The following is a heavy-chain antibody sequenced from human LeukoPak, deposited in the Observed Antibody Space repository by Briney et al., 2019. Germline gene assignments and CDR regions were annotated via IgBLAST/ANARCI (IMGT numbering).Heavy chain of an antibody. D-gene: IGHD3-22*01. CDR1: VGTFSSYA. V-gene: IGHV1-69*06. J-gene: IGHJ4*02. CDR3: AREYYYDSSGLFDY. CDR2: IIPIFGTA. Sequence: ASVKVSCKAYVGTFSSYAISCVRQDPGQGLEWMGRIIPIFGTANYAQKFQGRVTITADKSTSTAYMELSSLRSEDTAVYYCAREYYYDSSGLFDYWGQGTLVTVSS.